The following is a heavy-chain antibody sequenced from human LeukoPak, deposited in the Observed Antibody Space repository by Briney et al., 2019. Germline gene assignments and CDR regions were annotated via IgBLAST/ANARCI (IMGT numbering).Heavy chain of an antibody. Sequence: ASVKVSCKASGYTFTSYGLNWVRQAPGQGLGWMGWINTNTGNPTYAQGFTGRFVFSLDTSVSTAYLQISSLKAEDTAVYYCARAVVTMVRGVIINWFDPWGQGTLVTVSS. CDR3: ARAVVTMVRGVIINWFDP. D-gene: IGHD3-10*01. CDR1: GYTFTSYG. CDR2: INTNTGNP. V-gene: IGHV7-4-1*02. J-gene: IGHJ5*02.